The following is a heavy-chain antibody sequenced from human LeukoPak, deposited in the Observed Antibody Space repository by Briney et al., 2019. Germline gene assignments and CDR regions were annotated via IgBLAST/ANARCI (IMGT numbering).Heavy chain of an antibody. CDR2: IRSKAYGGTT. J-gene: IGHJ4*02. V-gene: IGHV3-49*03. Sequence: AGGSLRLSCTASGFTFGDYVMSWFRQAPGKGLEWVGFIRSKAYGGTTEYAASVKGRFTISRDDSKSIAYLQTNSLKTEDTAVYYCTREPGGDSPFDYWGQGTLVTVSS. D-gene: IGHD2-21*02. CDR3: TREPGGDSPFDY. CDR1: GFTFGDYV.